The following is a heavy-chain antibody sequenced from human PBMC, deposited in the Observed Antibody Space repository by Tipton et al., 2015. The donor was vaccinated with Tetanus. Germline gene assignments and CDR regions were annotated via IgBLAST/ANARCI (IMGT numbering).Heavy chain of an antibody. V-gene: IGHV1-69*04. CDR3: ARGGNSATYFQH. CDR1: GGTFSSYA. Sequence: QSGAEVKKPGSSVKVSCKASGGTFSSYAISWVRQAPGQGLEWMGRIIPILGIANYAQKFQGRVTITADKSTSTAYMELSSLRPEDTAVYYCARGGNSATYFQHWGQGTLVTVSS. D-gene: IGHD4-23*01. CDR2: IIPILGIA. J-gene: IGHJ1*01.